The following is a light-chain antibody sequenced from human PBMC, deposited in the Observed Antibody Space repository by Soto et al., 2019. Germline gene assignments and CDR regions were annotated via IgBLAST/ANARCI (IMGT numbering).Light chain of an antibody. J-gene: IGKJ1*01. Sequence: EIVLTQAPATLSLSPGERATLSCRASQSIGLAIAWYQHKPGQAPRLLIFDASQRATGIPARFRGSGSGTDFTVSISGIEPEGFAAYYCQQRTDRPPWTFGQGNKVESK. CDR2: DAS. CDR1: QSIGLA. CDR3: QQRTDRPPWT. V-gene: IGKV3-11*01.